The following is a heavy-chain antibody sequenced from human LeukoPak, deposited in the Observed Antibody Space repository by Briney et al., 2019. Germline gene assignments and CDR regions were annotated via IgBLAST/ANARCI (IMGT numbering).Heavy chain of an antibody. J-gene: IGHJ4*02. CDR3: RADPTYYYDSSGYYNY. V-gene: IGHV3-66*01. CDR1: GFTSSSYS. D-gene: IGHD3-22*01. CDR2: IYSGGST. Sequence: GGSLRLSCAASGFTSSSYSMNWVRQAPGKGLEWVSVIYSGGSTYYADSVKGRFTISRDNAKNSLYLQMNSLRAEDTAVYYCRADPTYYYDSSGYYNYWGQGTLVTVSS.